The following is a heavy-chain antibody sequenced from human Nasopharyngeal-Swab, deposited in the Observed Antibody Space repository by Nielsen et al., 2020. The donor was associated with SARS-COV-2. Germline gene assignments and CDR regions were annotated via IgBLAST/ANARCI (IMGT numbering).Heavy chain of an antibody. D-gene: IGHD3-3*01. V-gene: IGHV3-30*03. CDR1: GFTFNNYG. J-gene: IGHJ6*02. CDR3: ARDGLDYDFWSAYFMDV. CDR2: ISYEGSIK. Sequence: GESLKISCAVSGFTFNNYGMHWVRQAPGKGLEWVALISYEGSIKHYADYVEGRFTISRDNAKNSLYLQMNSLRAEDTAVYYCARDGLDYDFWSAYFMDVWGQGTTVTVSS.